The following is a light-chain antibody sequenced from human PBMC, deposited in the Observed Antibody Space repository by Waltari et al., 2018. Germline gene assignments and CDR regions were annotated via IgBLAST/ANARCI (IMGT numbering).Light chain of an antibody. CDR3: CAFAGYGVYV. Sequence: SALTQPASVSGSPGQSTTSSRTDSSSDVADYPLLPCYHHHPGGAPKLLIYEVSKRPSGVSSRFSGSKSGKTASLTISGLQAEDEGDYYCCAFAGYGVYVFGSGTHVAVL. J-gene: IGLJ1*01. CDR2: EVS. CDR1: SSDVADYPL. V-gene: IGLV2-23*02.